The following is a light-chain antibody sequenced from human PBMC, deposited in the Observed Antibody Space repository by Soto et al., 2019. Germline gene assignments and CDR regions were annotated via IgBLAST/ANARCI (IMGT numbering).Light chain of an antibody. CDR1: QSVSSSY. J-gene: IGKJ1*01. V-gene: IGKV3-20*01. CDR2: GAS. CDR3: QQYGSSAWT. Sequence: ETVLTQSPGTLSLSPGERATLSCRASQSVSSSYLAWYQHKPGQAPRLLIYGASSRATGIPDRFSGNGSGTDFTLTISRLEPEDFAVYYCQQYGSSAWTLGQGTKVDIK.